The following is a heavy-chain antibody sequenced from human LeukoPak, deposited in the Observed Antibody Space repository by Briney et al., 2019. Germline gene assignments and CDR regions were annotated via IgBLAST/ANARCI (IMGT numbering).Heavy chain of an antibody. CDR1: GFTFNTYG. V-gene: IGHV3-33*01. Sequence: GGSLRLSCAASGFTFNTYGMHWVRQAPGKGLEWVAVIWSDGSNRFYAGSVKGRFTISRDNSQNTVFLQMNSLRAEDTAMYYCARDAQRGFDYSNSLKYWGHGILVTVSS. D-gene: IGHD4-11*01. CDR2: IWSDGSNR. CDR3: ARDAQRGFDYSNSLKY. J-gene: IGHJ4*01.